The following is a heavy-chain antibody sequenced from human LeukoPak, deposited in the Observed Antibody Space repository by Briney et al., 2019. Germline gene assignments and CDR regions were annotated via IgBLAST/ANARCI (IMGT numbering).Heavy chain of an antibody. J-gene: IGHJ4*02. Sequence: GESLRLSCAASGFTFSSCAMSWVRQAPGKGLEWVSAISGSGGSTYYADSVKGRFTISRDNAKNSLYLQMNSLRAEDTAVYYCARDYYDSSGYYRGSYWGQGTLVTVSS. CDR2: ISGSGGST. D-gene: IGHD3-22*01. V-gene: IGHV3-23*01. CDR3: ARDYYDSSGYYRGSY. CDR1: GFTFSSCA.